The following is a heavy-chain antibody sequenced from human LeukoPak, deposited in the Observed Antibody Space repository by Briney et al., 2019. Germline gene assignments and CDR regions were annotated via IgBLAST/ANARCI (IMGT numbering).Heavy chain of an antibody. J-gene: IGHJ4*02. Sequence: GGSLRLSCAASGFTFSNCGMHWVRQAPGKGLEWVAFIRYDGSNKYYADSVKGRFTISGDNSKNTLYLQMNSLRAEDTAVYYCAKNPISSSSLPFPDYWGQGTLVTVSS. V-gene: IGHV3-30*02. CDR2: IRYDGSNK. CDR1: GFTFSNCG. CDR3: AKNPISSSSLPFPDY. D-gene: IGHD6-6*01.